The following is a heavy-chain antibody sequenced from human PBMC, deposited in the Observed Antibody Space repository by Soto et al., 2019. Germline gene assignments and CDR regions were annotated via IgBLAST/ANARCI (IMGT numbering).Heavy chain of an antibody. J-gene: IGHJ6*02. CDR2: TSADNTNI. Sequence: QAQLVPSGAEVKRPGASVKVSCKASDYTFSRHSISWVRQAPGQGPEWVGRTSADNTNIKYAQKCRGRVTLTTDTSKSTGYMELRNMRSDDTAVYYCARYLQPDNAYGMAVWGQGTTVSVSS. CDR1: DYTFSRHS. V-gene: IGHV1-18*01. CDR3: ARYLQPDNAYGMAV. D-gene: IGHD1-1*01.